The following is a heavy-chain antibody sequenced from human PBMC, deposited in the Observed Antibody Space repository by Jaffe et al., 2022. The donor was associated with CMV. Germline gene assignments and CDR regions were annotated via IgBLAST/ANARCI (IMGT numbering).Heavy chain of an antibody. J-gene: IGHJ3*02. CDR3: ATSRDGYIERGDAFDI. CDR1: GYTLTELS. Sequence: QVQLVQSGAEVKKPGASVKVSCKVSGYTLTELSMHWVRQAPGKGLEWMGGFDPEDGETIYAQKFQGRVTMTEDTSTDTAYMELSSLRSEDTAVYYCATSRDGYIERGDAFDIWGQGTMVTVSS. CDR2: FDPEDGET. V-gene: IGHV1-24*01. D-gene: IGHD5-12*01.